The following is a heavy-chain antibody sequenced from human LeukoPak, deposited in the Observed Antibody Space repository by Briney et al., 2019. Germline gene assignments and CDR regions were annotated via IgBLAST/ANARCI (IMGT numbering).Heavy chain of an antibody. J-gene: IGHJ4*02. CDR2: IYTSGST. D-gene: IGHD3-10*01. CDR1: GGSISSGSYY. CDR3: ARDSMVRGVIPYN. Sequence: SETLSLTCTVSGGSISSGSYYWSWIRQPAGKGLEWIGRIYTSGSTNYNPSLKSRVTISVDTSKNQFSLKLGSVTAADTAVYYCARDSMVRGVIPYNWGQGTLVTVSS. V-gene: IGHV4-61*02.